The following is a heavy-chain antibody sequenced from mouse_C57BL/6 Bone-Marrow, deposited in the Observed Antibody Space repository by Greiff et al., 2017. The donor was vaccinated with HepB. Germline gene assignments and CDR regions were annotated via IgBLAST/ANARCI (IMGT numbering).Heavy chain of an antibody. CDR2: INPSSGYT. Sequence: VQVVESGAELARPGASVKMSCKASGYTFTSYTMHWVKQRPGQGLEWIGYINPSSGYTKYNQKFKDKATLTADKSSSTAYMQLSSLTSEDSAVYYCARPSTVGEDWYFDVWGTGTTVTVSA. J-gene: IGHJ1*03. CDR3: ARPSTVGEDWYFDV. V-gene: IGHV1-4*01. D-gene: IGHD1-1*01. CDR1: GYTFTSYT.